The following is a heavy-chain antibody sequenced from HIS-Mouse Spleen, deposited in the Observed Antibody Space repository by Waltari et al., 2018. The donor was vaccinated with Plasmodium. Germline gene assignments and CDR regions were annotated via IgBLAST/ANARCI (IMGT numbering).Heavy chain of an antibody. CDR1: GLTFSSYW. V-gene: IGHV3-7*01. D-gene: IGHD6-13*01. CDR3: ASSWYWYFDL. Sequence: EVQLVESGGGLVQPGGSLSLSCAAFGLTFSSYWMSWVRQAPGKGLEWVANIKQDGSEKYYVDSVKGRFTISRDNAKNSLYLQMNSLRAEDTAVYYCASSWYWYFDLWGRGTLVTVSS. J-gene: IGHJ2*01. CDR2: IKQDGSEK.